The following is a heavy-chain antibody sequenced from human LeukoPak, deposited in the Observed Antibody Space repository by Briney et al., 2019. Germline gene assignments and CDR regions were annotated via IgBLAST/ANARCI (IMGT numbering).Heavy chain of an antibody. CDR2: INHSGST. Sequence: KPSQTESLTWAVDSGFFSGYYSSWSRQPAGKGLEWIGEINHSGSTNYNPSLKSRVTISVDTSKNQFSLKLSSVTDAATAVYYCARGSRFTMVGAILFDYWGAGTPVTVSS. D-gene: IGHD3-10*01. CDR1: SGFFSGYY. CDR3: ARGSRFTMVGAILFDY. J-gene: IGHJ4*02. V-gene: IGHV4-34*01.